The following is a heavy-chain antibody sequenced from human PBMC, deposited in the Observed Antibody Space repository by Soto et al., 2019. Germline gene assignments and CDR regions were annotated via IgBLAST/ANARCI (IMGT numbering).Heavy chain of an antibody. CDR1: GYTFTCYA. J-gene: IGHJ3*02. CDR3: ARGSGYSSGWYELSAFDI. Sequence: GASVKVSCKASGYTFTCYAMHWARQAPGQRREWMGWINAGNGNTKYSQKFQGRVTITRDTSASTAYMELSSLRSEDTAVYYCARGSGYSSGWYELSAFDIWGQGTMITVSS. CDR2: INAGNGNT. V-gene: IGHV1-3*01. D-gene: IGHD6-19*01.